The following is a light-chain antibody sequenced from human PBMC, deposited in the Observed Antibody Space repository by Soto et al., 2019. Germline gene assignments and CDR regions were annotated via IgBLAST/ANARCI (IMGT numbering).Light chain of an antibody. CDR1: QSVLYSSNSKNY. V-gene: IGKV4-1*01. CDR2: WAS. CDR3: QQYYSTIT. J-gene: IGKJ1*01. Sequence: DIVMTQSPDSLAVSLGERATINCKSSQSVLYSSNSKNYLAWYQQKPGQPPKLLIYWASNRESGVPDRFSGSGSGTHFTLTSCSLQAEDVAVYYCQQYYSTITFGQGTKVEIK.